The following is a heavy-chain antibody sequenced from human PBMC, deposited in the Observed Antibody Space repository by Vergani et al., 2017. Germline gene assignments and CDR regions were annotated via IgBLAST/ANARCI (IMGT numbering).Heavy chain of an antibody. D-gene: IGHD3-16*02. CDR1: GGSFSGYY. Sequence: QLQLQESGPGLVKPSETLSLTCAVYGGSFSGYYWSWIRQPPGKGLEWIGEINHSGSTNYNPSLKSRVTISVDTSKNQFSLKLSSVTAADTAVYYCARASLRALVGYYYYMDVWGKGKTVVVSS. CDR3: ARASLRALVGYYYYMDV. V-gene: IGHV4-34*01. J-gene: IGHJ6*03. CDR2: INHSGST.